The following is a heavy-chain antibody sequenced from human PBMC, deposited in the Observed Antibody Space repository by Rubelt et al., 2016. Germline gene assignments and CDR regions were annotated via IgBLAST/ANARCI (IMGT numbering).Heavy chain of an antibody. V-gene: IGHV4-59*01. J-gene: IGHJ4*02. Sequence: QVQLQESGPGLVKPSETLSLTCTVSGGSISSYYWSWIRQPPGKGLEWIGYIYYSGSTNYNPPLKGGVTISGDTSKNQCALKLSSVTAAETGVYYGARLSGSYWVYFDYWGQGTLVTVSS. CDR3: ARLSGSYWVYFDY. CDR1: GGSISSYY. CDR2: IYYSGST. D-gene: IGHD1-26*01.